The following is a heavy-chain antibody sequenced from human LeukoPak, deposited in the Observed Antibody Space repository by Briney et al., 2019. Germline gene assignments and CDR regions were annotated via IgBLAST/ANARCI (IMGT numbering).Heavy chain of an antibody. CDR2: IHYSGST. Sequence: SETLSLTCTVSGGSIRSGGHCWSWIRQRPGKGLEWIGYIHYSGSTFYNPSLKSRLTISVDTSKSQFSLKLSSVTAADTAVYYCGSLATPGLYFDYWGQGALVTVSS. D-gene: IGHD6-6*01. CDR3: GSLATPGLYFDY. V-gene: IGHV4-31*03. J-gene: IGHJ4*02. CDR1: GGSIRSGGHC.